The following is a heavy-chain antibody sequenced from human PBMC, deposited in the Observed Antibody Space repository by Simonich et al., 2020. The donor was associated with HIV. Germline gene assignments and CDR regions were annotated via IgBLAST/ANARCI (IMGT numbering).Heavy chain of an antibody. Sequence: EVQLVESGGGLVQPGRSLRLSCAASGFTFDDYAMHWVRQAPGKGLGWVSGSSWNSGSIGYADSVKGRFTISRDNAKNSLYLQMNSLRAEDMALYYCAKDRYSSSSGSFDYWGQGTLVTVSS. D-gene: IGHD6-6*01. CDR2: SSWNSGSI. CDR3: AKDRYSSSSGSFDY. J-gene: IGHJ4*02. V-gene: IGHV3-9*03. CDR1: GFTFDDYA.